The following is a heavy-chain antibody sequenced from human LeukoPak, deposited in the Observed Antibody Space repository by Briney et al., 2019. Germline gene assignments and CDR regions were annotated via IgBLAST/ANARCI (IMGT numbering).Heavy chain of an antibody. CDR3: AKDGCGDHTVDY. CDR1: GFTFSSYA. D-gene: IGHD4-17*01. Sequence: GGSLRLSCAASGFTFSSYAMHWVRQAPGKGLEWVSIISYDGYTKYYEDSVKGRFTISRDNSKNTLYLQMNSLRAEDTAVYYCAKDGCGDHTVDYWGQGTLVTVSS. J-gene: IGHJ4*02. V-gene: IGHV3-30*18. CDR2: ISYDGYTK.